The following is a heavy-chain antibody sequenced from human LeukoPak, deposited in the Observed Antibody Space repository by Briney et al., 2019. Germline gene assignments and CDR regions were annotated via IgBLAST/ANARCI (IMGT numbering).Heavy chain of an antibody. CDR1: GGTFSSYA. J-gene: IGHJ6*03. V-gene: IGHV1-69*06. D-gene: IGHD6-13*01. Sequence: GASVKVSCKASGGTFSSYAISWVRQAPGQGLEWMGGIIPIFGTANYAQKFQGRVTITADKSTSTAYMELSSLRSEDTAVYYCARNVLRIAAAGTAAYYYYYMDVWGKGTTVTVSS. CDR3: ARNVLRIAAAGTAAYYYYYMDV. CDR2: IIPIFGTA.